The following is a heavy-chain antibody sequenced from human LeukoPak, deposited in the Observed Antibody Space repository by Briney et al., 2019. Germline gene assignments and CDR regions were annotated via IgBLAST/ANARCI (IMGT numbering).Heavy chain of an antibody. CDR3: ARDHVRFIRRRNNVFDI. D-gene: IGHD1-14*01. CDR1: GASISRSDYY. Sequence: KPSETLSLTCTVSGASISRSDYYWGWIRQPPGKGLEWIGEINHSGSTNYNPSLKSRVTISVDTSKNQFSLKLSSVTAADTAVYYCARDHVRFIRRRNNVFDIWGQGTMVTVSS. V-gene: IGHV4-39*07. CDR2: INHSGST. J-gene: IGHJ3*02.